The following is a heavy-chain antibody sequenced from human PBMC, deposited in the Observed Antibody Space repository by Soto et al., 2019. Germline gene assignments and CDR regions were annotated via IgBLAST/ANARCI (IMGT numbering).Heavy chain of an antibody. CDR1: GYTFNSYA. Sequence: ASVKVSCKASGYTFNSYAMHLVRQAPGQRLEWMGWINAGNGNTKYSQKFQGRVTITRDTSASTAYMELSSLRSEDTAVYYCARDIEVQFAEAGTVAFAFDIWGQGTMVTVSS. CDR2: INAGNGNT. V-gene: IGHV1-3*01. J-gene: IGHJ3*02. CDR3: ARDIEVQFAEAGTVAFAFDI. D-gene: IGHD6-13*01.